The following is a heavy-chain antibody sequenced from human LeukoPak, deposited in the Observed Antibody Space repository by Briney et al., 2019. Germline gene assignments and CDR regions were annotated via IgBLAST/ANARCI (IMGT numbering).Heavy chain of an antibody. CDR2: IYTSGST. Sequence: SETLSLTCTVSGGSISSGSYYWRWIRQPAGKGLEWIGRIYTSGSTNYNPSLKSRVTISVDTSKNQFSLKLSSVTAADTAVHYCAKSVYGGNPLDIWGQGTMVTVSS. CDR3: AKSVYGGNPLDI. D-gene: IGHD4-23*01. J-gene: IGHJ3*02. CDR1: GGSISSGSYY. V-gene: IGHV4-61*02.